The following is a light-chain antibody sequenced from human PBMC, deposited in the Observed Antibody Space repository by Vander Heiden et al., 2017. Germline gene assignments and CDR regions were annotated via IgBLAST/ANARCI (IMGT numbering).Light chain of an antibody. V-gene: IGKV1-8*01. J-gene: IGKJ1*01. CDR3: QQDDSSPRT. CDR2: AAS. CDR1: QGISSY. Sequence: AIRMTQSPSSFSASTGDRVTITCRASQGISSYLAWYQQKPGKAPKLLIYAASTVQSGVPSRFSGSGSGTEFTLTISCLQSEDFATYYCQQDDSSPRTFGQGTMVXIK.